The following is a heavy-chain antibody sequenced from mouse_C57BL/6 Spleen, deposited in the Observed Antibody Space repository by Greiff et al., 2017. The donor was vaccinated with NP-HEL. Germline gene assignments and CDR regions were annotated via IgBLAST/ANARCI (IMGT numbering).Heavy chain of an antibody. D-gene: IGHD2-5*01. CDR2: IYPGDGDT. Sequence: QVQLQQSGPELVKPGASVKISCKASGYAFSSSWMNWVKQRPGKGLEWIGRIYPGDGDTNYNGKFKGKATLTADKSSSTAYMQLSSLTSEDSAVYFCARYPYYSNYYAMDYWGQGTSVTVSS. CDR1: GYAFSSSW. J-gene: IGHJ4*01. CDR3: ARYPYYSNYYAMDY. V-gene: IGHV1-82*01.